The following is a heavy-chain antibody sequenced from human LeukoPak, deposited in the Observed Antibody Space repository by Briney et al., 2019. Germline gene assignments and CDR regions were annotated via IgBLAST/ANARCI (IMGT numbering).Heavy chain of an antibody. V-gene: IGHV3-7*01. Sequence: GGSLRLSCAASGFTFSNSWMTWVRQAPGKGLQWVAHINQDGGDKNYLDSVRGRFTISRDNAKNSLYLQMNSLTADDTAVYYCARGHNDLNLWGQGTTVTVSS. J-gene: IGHJ6*02. CDR3: ARGHNDLNL. CDR2: INQDGGDK. D-gene: IGHD1-1*01. CDR1: GFTFSNSW.